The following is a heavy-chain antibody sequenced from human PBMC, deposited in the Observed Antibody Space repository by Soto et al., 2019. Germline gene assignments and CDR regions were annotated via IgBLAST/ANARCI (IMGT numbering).Heavy chain of an antibody. D-gene: IGHD6-13*01. J-gene: IGHJ5*02. CDR1: GYALTELS. CDR3: ATAGKIAAAGRVWDNWFDP. CDR2: FDPEDGET. Sequence: ASVKVSCKVSGYALTELSMHWVRQAPGKGLEWMGGFDPEDGETIYAQKFQGRVTMTEDTSTDTAYMELSSLRSEDTAVYYCATAGKIAAAGRVWDNWFDPWGQGTLVTVSS. V-gene: IGHV1-24*01.